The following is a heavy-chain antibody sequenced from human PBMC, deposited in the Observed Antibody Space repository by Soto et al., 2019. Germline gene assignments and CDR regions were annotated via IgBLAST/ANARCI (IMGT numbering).Heavy chain of an antibody. Sequence: EVQLVESGGGLVQPGRSLRLSCAASGVTFDDYAMHWVRHAPGKGLEWVSGISWNSGNIADADSVKGRFIISRDNAKNSLFLQMNSLRAADTALYYCAKDYRRYDYYYIAVWGKGTTVTGSS. J-gene: IGHJ6*03. CDR1: GVTFDDYA. V-gene: IGHV3-9*01. CDR2: ISWNSGNI. D-gene: IGHD3-16*02. CDR3: AKDYRRYDYYYIAV.